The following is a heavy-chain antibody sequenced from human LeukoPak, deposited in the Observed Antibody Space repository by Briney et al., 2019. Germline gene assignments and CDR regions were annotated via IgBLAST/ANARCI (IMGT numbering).Heavy chain of an antibody. CDR1: GFIFSSYE. Sequence: GGSLRLPCAASGFIFSSYEMNWVRQAPGKGLEWVSYISDSGTTIYYADSVKGRFTISRDNAKNSLYLQMNSLRAEDTAVYYCASLIGVGYYYGSGSYPGGFDIWGQGTMVTVSS. CDR2: ISDSGTTI. CDR3: ASLIGVGYYYGSGSYPGGFDI. V-gene: IGHV3-48*03. J-gene: IGHJ3*02. D-gene: IGHD3-10*01.